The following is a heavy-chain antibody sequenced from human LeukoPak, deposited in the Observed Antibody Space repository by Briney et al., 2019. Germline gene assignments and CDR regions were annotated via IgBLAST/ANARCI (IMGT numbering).Heavy chain of an antibody. CDR3: ARDFKDSSGYYWPRY. CDR2: IYTSGST. V-gene: IGHV4-61*02. D-gene: IGHD3-22*01. CDR1: GGSISSGSYY. Sequence: SQTLSLTCTVSGGSISSGSYYWSWIRQPAGKGLEWIGRIYTSGSTNYNPSLKSRVTISVDTSKNQFSLKLSSVTAADTAVYYCARDFKDSSGYYWPRYWGQGTLVTVSS. J-gene: IGHJ4*02.